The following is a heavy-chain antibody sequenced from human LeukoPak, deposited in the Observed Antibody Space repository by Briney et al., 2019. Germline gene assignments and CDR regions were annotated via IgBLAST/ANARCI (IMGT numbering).Heavy chain of an antibody. D-gene: IGHD5-18*01. V-gene: IGHV3-23*01. Sequence: GGSLRLSCAACGCSFSSYDMIWVRQAPGKGREGASVISGSGGSTYYADSVKRRFTISRDNSKITLYLQLNSLLAEDPAVYYCTRDRRQLWLSCLDYWGQGTLVTVSS. J-gene: IGHJ4*02. CDR3: TRDRRQLWLSCLDY. CDR1: GCSFSSYD. CDR2: ISGSGGST.